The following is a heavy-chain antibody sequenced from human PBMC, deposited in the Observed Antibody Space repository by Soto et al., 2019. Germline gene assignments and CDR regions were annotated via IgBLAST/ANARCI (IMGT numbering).Heavy chain of an antibody. CDR1: GFTFSSYW. J-gene: IGHJ4*02. V-gene: IGHV3-74*03. CDR3: ARVETCSSTSCYSVFDY. D-gene: IGHD2-2*01. CDR2: INSDGSST. Sequence: EVQLVESGGGLVQPGGSLRLSCAASGFTFSSYWMHWVRQAPGKGLVWVSRINSDGSSTTYADSVKGRFTISRDNAKNTLYLQTNSLRAEDTAVYYCARVETCSSTSCYSVFDYWGQGTLVTVSS.